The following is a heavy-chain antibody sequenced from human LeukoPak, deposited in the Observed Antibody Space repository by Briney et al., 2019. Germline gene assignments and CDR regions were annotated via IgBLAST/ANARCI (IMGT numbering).Heavy chain of an antibody. V-gene: IGHV1-3*01. Sequence: GASVKVSCKASGYTFTSYGISWVRQAPGQGLEWMGWINAGNGNTKYSQKFQGRVTITRDTSASTAYMEVSSLRSEDTAVYYCARAPRGNSGYCSSTSCTDHRYNWFDPWGQGTLVTVSS. CDR2: INAGNGNT. J-gene: IGHJ5*02. CDR3: ARAPRGNSGYCSSTSCTDHRYNWFDP. CDR1: GYTFTSYG. D-gene: IGHD2-2*01.